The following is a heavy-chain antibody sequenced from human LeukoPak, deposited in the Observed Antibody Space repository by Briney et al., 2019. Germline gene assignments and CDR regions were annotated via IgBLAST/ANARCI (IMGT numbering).Heavy chain of an antibody. D-gene: IGHD3-3*01. J-gene: IGHJ4*02. CDR2: TSGNGGST. CDR3: AKQTAEGDYDFWSGYYGFDY. CDR1: GFTFSTYA. V-gene: IGHV3-23*01. Sequence: GGSLRLSCAASGFTFSTYAMTWVRQAPGKGLEWVSATSGNGGSTYSADSVKGRFTISRDNSKNTLYLQMNSLRAEDTALYYCAKQTAEGDYDFWSGYYGFDYWGQGTLVTVSS.